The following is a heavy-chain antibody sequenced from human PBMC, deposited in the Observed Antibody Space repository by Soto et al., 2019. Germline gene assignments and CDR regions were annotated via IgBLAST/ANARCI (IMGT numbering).Heavy chain of an antibody. CDR2: IKSKTDGGTT. CDR1: GFTFSNAW. J-gene: IGHJ3*02. V-gene: IGHV3-15*01. Sequence: GGSLRLSCAASGFTFSNAWMSWVRQAPGKGLEWVGRIKSKTDGGTTDYAAPVKGRFTISRDDSKNTLYLQMNSLKTEDTAVYYCATGPPYSGYEDDFDIWGQGTMVTVSS. CDR3: ATGPPYSGYEDDFDI. D-gene: IGHD5-12*01.